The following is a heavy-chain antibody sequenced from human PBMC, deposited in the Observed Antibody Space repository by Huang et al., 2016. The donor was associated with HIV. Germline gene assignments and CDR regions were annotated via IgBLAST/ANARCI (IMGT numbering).Heavy chain of an antibody. CDR1: GGSITSSSYY. D-gene: IGHD3-22*01. CDR2: IDYSGRT. J-gene: IGHJ3*02. Sequence: QLQLQGSGPGLVKPSETLSLTCTVSGGSITSSSYYWGWIRQPPGTGLEWVGRIDYSGRTDYNPSLKRRVTVSVDTSKNQFSRKLSSVTAADTAVYYCARHFSYYDSSGYTPWDAFDIWGQGTMVTVSS. CDR3: ARHFSYYDSSGYTPWDAFDI. V-gene: IGHV4-39*01.